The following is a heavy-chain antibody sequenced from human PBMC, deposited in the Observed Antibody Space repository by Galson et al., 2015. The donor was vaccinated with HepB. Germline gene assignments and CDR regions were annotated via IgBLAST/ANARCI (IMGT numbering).Heavy chain of an antibody. Sequence: SETLSLTCTVSGGSISSYYWSWIRQPPGKGLEWIGYIYYSGSTNYNPSLKSRVTISVDTSKNQFSLKLSSVTAADTAVYYCARDRYDSSGSYGMDVWGQGTTVTVSS. D-gene: IGHD3-22*01. V-gene: IGHV4-59*01. J-gene: IGHJ6*02. CDR2: IYYSGST. CDR1: GGSISSYY. CDR3: ARDRYDSSGSYGMDV.